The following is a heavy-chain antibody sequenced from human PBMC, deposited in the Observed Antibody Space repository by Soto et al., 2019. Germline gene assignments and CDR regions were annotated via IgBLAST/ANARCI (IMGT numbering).Heavy chain of an antibody. CDR2: ISYDGSNK. D-gene: IGHD1-1*01. Sequence: GGSRRLAGAACRFSLSSYAVDGGVEERGEGLEWVAVISYDGSNKYYADSVKGRFTISRDNSKNTLYLQMNSLRAEDTAVYYCARDFVQAGYYYYSGMDVPGQGTTLTV. J-gene: IGHJ6*02. CDR1: RFSLSSYA. CDR3: ARDFVQAGYYYYSGMDV. V-gene: IGHV3-30-3*01.